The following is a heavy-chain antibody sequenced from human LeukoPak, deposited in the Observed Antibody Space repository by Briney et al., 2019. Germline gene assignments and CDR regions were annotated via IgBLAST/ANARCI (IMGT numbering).Heavy chain of an antibody. CDR3: AKDLSRAVAADWFDP. V-gene: IGHV3-23*01. CDR2: ISDSGGST. Sequence: GGSLRLSCAASGFTFSNYDMSWVRQALGKGPEWVSSISDSGGSTYYADSVKGRFTISRDNSKNTLYLQMTNLRAADTAVYYCAKDLSRAVAADWFDPWDQGSLVTVSS. CDR1: GFTFSNYD. J-gene: IGHJ5*02. D-gene: IGHD6-19*01.